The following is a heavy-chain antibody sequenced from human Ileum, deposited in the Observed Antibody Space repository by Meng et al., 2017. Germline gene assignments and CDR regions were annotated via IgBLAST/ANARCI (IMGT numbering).Heavy chain of an antibody. V-gene: IGHV1-18*01. CDR2: ISAYNGNT. D-gene: IGHD3-16*02. J-gene: IGHJ4*02. Sequence: VQVVQSGAAVKKPWASVEVSCKASGYTFTSYGISWVRQAPGQGLEWMGWISAYNGNTNYAQKLQGRVTMTTDTSTSTDYMELRSLRSDDTAVYYCARERGVWGSYRHYYFDYWGQGTLVTVSS. CDR1: GYTFTSYG. CDR3: ARERGVWGSYRHYYFDY.